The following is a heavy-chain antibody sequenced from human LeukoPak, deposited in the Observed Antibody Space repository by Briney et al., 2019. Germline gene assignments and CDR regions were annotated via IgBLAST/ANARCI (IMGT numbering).Heavy chain of an antibody. Sequence: SETLSLTCTVSGGSISSSSYYWGWIRRPPGKGLEWIGSIYYSGSTYYNPSLKSRVTISVDTSKNQFSLKLSSVTAADTAVYYCARHQWGPTTYYDFWSGFNWFDPWGQGTLVTVSS. V-gene: IGHV4-39*01. J-gene: IGHJ5*02. CDR3: ARHQWGPTTYYDFWSGFNWFDP. CDR1: GGSISSSSYY. CDR2: IYYSGST. D-gene: IGHD3-3*01.